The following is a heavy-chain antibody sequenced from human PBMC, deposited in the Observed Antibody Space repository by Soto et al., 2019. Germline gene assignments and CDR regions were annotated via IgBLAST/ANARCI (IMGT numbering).Heavy chain of an antibody. CDR1: GYSFTSYW. CDR3: ARGNALKDTAMYYYGMDV. CDR2: IYPGDSDT. V-gene: IGHV5-51*01. J-gene: IGHJ6*02. D-gene: IGHD5-18*01. Sequence: GESLKISCKGSGYSFTSYWIGWVRQMPGKGLEWMGIIYPGDSDTRYSPSFQGQVTISADKSISTAYLQWSSLKASDTAMYYCARGNALKDTAMYYYGMDVWGQGTTVTVSS.